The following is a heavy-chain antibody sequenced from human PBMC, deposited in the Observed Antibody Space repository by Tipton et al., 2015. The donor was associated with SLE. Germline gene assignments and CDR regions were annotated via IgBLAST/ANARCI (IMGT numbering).Heavy chain of an antibody. D-gene: IGHD2-15*01. CDR3: ARAVGWFDP. V-gene: IGHV4-34*01. Sequence: LTCTVSGGSISSYYWSWIRQPPGKGLEWIGEINHSGSTYYNPSLKSRVTISVDTSKNQFSLKLSSVTAADTAVYYCARAVGWFDPWGQGTLVTVSS. J-gene: IGHJ5*02. CDR2: INHSGST. CDR1: GGSISSYY.